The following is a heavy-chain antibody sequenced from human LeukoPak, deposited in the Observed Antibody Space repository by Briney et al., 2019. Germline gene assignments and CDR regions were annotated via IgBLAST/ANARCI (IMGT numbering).Heavy chain of an antibody. CDR3: ARGQLWLPLPFDY. Sequence: ASVTVSFTASGYTFTIYGISWVRQAPGQGREWMGWISAYNGNTNYAQKLQGRVTMTTDTSTSTAYMELRSLRSDDTAVYYCARGQLWLPLPFDYWGQGTLVTVSS. J-gene: IGHJ4*02. CDR2: ISAYNGNT. CDR1: GYTFTIYG. D-gene: IGHD5-18*01. V-gene: IGHV1-18*01.